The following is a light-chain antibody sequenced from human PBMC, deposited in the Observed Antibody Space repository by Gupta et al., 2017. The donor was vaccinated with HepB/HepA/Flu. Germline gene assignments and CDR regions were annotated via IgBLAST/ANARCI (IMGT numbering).Light chain of an antibody. J-gene: IGLJ3*02. CDR3: SSHTSSNTRV. V-gene: IGLV2-14*03. CDR1: SSDVGGYNY. Sequence: QSALTQPASVSGSPGQSITISCTGTSSDVGGYNYVSWYQQHPGKAPKLMIYDVSNRPSGVSNRFSGSKSGDTASRTSSGLQAEDEADYHCSSHTSSNTRVFGGGTKLTVL. CDR2: DVS.